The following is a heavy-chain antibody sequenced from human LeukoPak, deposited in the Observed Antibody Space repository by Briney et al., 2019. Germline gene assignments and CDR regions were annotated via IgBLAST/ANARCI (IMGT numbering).Heavy chain of an antibody. CDR3: ARDNYYGSGSSEGFDY. D-gene: IGHD3-10*01. J-gene: IGHJ4*02. CDR2: INASNGNT. Sequence: ASVKVSCKASGYTFTSYAMHWVRQAPGQRLEWMGWINASNGNTKYSQEFQGRVTITRDTSTSTAYMELRSLRSDDTAVYYCARDNYYGSGSSEGFDYWGQGTLVTVSS. V-gene: IGHV1-3*01. CDR1: GYTFTSYA.